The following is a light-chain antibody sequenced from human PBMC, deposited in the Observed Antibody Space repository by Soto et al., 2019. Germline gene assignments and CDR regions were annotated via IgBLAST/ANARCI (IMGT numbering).Light chain of an antibody. CDR2: ANS. CDR1: SSNIGAGYD. V-gene: IGLV1-40*01. CDR3: QSYDSSRSALAV. Sequence: QSVLTQPPSVSGAPGQRVTISCTGSSSNIGAGYDVHWYQQLPGTAPKLLIYANSNRPSGVPDRFSGSKSGTSASLAITGLQSEDEADYYCQSYDSSRSALAVFGTGTKLTVL. J-gene: IGLJ1*01.